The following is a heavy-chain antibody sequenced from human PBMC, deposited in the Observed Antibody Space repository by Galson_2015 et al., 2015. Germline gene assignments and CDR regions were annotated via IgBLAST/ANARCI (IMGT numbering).Heavy chain of an antibody. V-gene: IGHV3-11*01. J-gene: IGHJ2*01. Sequence: SLRLSCAASGFTFSDYYMSWLRQAPGKGLEWISYISSSGRTIYSADSVKGRFTISRDNAKKSLYLQMNSLRADDTAVYYCARTPGYSGSNYRAWYFDLWGRGTLVTVSS. CDR3: ARTPGYSGSNYRAWYFDL. D-gene: IGHD1-26*01. CDR2: ISSSGRTI. CDR1: GFTFSDYY.